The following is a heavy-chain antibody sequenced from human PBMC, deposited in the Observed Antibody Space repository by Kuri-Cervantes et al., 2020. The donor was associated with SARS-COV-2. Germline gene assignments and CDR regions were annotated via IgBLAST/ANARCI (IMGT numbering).Heavy chain of an antibody. D-gene: IGHD3-22*01. V-gene: IGHV1-69*05. Sequence: SVKVSCKASGGTFSSYAISWVRQAPGQGLEWMGGIIPIFGTANYAQKLQGRVTMTTDTSTSTAYMELRSLRSDDTAVYYCARAAEDSSGYYYGVYDYWGQGTLVTVSS. J-gene: IGHJ4*02. CDR3: ARAAEDSSGYYYGVYDY. CDR2: IIPIFGTA. CDR1: GGTFSSYA.